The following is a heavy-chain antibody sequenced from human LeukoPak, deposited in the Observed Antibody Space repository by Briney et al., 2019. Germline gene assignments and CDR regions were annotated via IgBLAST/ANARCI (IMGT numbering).Heavy chain of an antibody. CDR2: ISHTAST. D-gene: IGHD5-24*01. Sequence: SEILSLTCTVSGGSMSHHWSWIRQSPGKGLEWIGYISHTASTNYNPSLKSRVTLSIDTSKSQLSFQLTSVTAADTAVYYCAREKSPERKTWLQLGAFDVWGQGTVVTVSS. CDR1: GGSMSHH. J-gene: IGHJ3*01. CDR3: AREKSPERKTWLQLGAFDV. V-gene: IGHV4-59*11.